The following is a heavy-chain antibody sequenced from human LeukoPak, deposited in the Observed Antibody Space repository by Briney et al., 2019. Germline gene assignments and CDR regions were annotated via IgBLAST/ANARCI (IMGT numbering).Heavy chain of an antibody. CDR3: ARRAPYYFDSSGSHFDY. J-gene: IGHJ4*02. V-gene: IGHV4-59*08. Sequence: SETLPLTCTVSGGSISSHYWSWIRQPPGKGLEWIGYIYYSGSTNYNPSLKSRVTISVDTSKNQFSLKLNSVTAADTAVYYCARRAPYYFDSSGSHFDYWGQGTLVTVSS. D-gene: IGHD3-22*01. CDR2: IYYSGST. CDR1: GGSISSHY.